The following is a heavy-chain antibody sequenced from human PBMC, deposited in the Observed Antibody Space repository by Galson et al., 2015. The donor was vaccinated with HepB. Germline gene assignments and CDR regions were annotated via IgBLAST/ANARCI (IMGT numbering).Heavy chain of an antibody. CDR3: ARVSCSSTSCYPYYYYYGMDV. D-gene: IGHD2-2*01. CDR1: GFTFSSYA. V-gene: IGHV3-30*04. CDR2: ISYDGSNK. Sequence: SLRLSCAASGFTFSSYAMHWVRQAPGKGLEWVAVISYDGSNKYYADSVKGRFTISRDNSKNTLYLQMNSLRAEDTAVYYCARVSCSSTSCYPYYYYYGMDVWGQGTTVTVSS. J-gene: IGHJ6*02.